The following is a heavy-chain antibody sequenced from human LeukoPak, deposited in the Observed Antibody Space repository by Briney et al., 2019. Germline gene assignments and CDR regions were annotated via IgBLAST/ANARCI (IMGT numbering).Heavy chain of an antibody. CDR1: GFTFSSYA. Sequence: GGSLRPSCAASGFTFSSYAMSWVRQAPGKGLEWVSAISGSGGSTYYADSVKGRFTISRDNSKNTLYLQMNSLRAEDTAVYYCANDRGYCSGGSCTFWGQGTLVTVSS. CDR3: ANDRGYCSGGSCTF. V-gene: IGHV3-23*01. J-gene: IGHJ4*02. CDR2: ISGSGGST. D-gene: IGHD2-15*01.